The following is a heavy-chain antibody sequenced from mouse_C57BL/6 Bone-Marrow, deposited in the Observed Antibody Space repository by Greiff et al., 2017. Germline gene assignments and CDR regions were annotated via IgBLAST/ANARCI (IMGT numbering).Heavy chain of an antibody. CDR2: IYPSDSET. J-gene: IGHJ2*01. CDR3: ARLGYYGSSYNFDY. CDR1: GYTFTSYW. V-gene: IGHV1-61*01. Sequence: VQLQQSGAELVRPGSSVKLSCKASGYTFTSYWMDWVKQRPGQGLEWIGNIYPSDSETHYNQKFKDKATLTVDKSSSTAYMQLSSLTSEDSAVYYCARLGYYGSSYNFDYWGQGTTLTVSS. D-gene: IGHD1-1*01.